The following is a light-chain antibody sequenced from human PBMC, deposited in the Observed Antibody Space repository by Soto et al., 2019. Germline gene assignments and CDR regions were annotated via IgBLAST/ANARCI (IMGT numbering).Light chain of an antibody. CDR2: GAS. J-gene: IGKJ5*01. Sequence: EMVMTQSPATLSVSPGGGATLSCRASQSVGSNLAWYQQKPGQAPRLLIYGASTRATGIPARFSGGGSGTEFTLTISSLQSEDFGLYYCQQYNNWPPITFGQGTRLEI. CDR3: QQYNNWPPIT. CDR1: QSVGSN. V-gene: IGKV3D-15*01.